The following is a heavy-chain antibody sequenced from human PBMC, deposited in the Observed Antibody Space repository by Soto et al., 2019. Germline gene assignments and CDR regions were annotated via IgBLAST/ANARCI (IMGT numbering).Heavy chain of an antibody. CDR2: IWYDGTNT. V-gene: IGHV3-33*03. CDR3: ATSTNVRSVGGYFDQ. J-gene: IGHJ4*02. D-gene: IGHD2-15*01. CDR1: GFTFSSYG. Sequence: QVQLVESGGGVVQPGRSLTLSCAASGFTFSSYGMHWVRQAPGEGLEWVAYIWYDGTNTYYIDSVKGRFTISRDNSKKTLYLQMNSLRVEDTAVYYCATSTNVRSVGGYFDQWGQGTLVTVSS.